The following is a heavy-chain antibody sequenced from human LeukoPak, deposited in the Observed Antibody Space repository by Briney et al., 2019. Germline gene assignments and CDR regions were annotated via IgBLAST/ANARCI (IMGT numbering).Heavy chain of an antibody. CDR3: ARVVFYYGSGSYSQLDY. CDR2: IIPIFGTA. V-gene: IGHV1-69*13. Sequence: AASVKVSCKASGGTFSSYAISWVRQAPGQGLEWMGGIIPIFGTANYAQKFQGRVTITADESTSTAYMELSSLRSEDTAVYYCARVVFYYGSGSYSQLDYWGQGTLVTVSS. CDR1: GGTFSSYA. J-gene: IGHJ4*02. D-gene: IGHD3-10*01.